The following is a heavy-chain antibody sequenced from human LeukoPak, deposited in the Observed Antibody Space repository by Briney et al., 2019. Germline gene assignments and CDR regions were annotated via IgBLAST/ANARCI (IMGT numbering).Heavy chain of an antibody. CDR2: VSYDGINK. J-gene: IGHJ4*02. CDR1: GFTFSSYG. CDR3: AKDGRHVDTAMEGNFDY. Sequence: GRSLRLSCAASGFTFSSYGMHWVRQAPGKGLEWVALVSYDGINKYYADSVKGRFTISRDNSKNTLYLQMNSLRAEDTAVYYCAKDGRHVDTAMEGNFDYWGQGTLVTVSS. V-gene: IGHV3-30*18. D-gene: IGHD5-18*01.